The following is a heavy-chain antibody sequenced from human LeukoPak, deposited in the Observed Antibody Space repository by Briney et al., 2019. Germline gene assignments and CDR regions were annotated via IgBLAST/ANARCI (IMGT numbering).Heavy chain of an antibody. CDR2: ISGSGGST. D-gene: IGHD3-10*01. Sequence: GGSLRLSCAASGFTFSSYGMSWVRQAPGKGLEWVSAISGSGGSTYYADSVKGRFTISRDNSKNTLYLQINSLRAEDTAVYYCAKDSSGPYYFDYWGQGTLVTVSS. V-gene: IGHV3-23*01. CDR1: GFTFSSYG. J-gene: IGHJ4*02. CDR3: AKDSSGPYYFDY.